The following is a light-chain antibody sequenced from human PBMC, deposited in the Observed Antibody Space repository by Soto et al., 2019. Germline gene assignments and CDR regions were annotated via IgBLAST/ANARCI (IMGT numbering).Light chain of an antibody. CDR1: QSISRY. CDR3: QQSYRFWP. Sequence: DIQMTHSPSSLSASVGDRVTITCRASQSISRYLNWYQHKPGTAPNLLIYAASSLQSWVRSRFSGSGSGTDFTLAISGLQPEYFATYYCQQSYRFWPCGQGTKVELK. V-gene: IGKV1-39*01. J-gene: IGKJ1*01. CDR2: AAS.